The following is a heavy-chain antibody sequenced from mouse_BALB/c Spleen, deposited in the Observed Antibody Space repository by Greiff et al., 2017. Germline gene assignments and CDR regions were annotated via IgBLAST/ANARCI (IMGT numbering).Heavy chain of an antibody. CDR3: ARRGDYGVDY. Sequence: EVHLVESGGGLVKPGGSLKLSCAASGFSFSSYAMSWVRQTPGKRLEWVATISSGGSYTYYPDSVKGRFTISRDNAKNTLYLQMSSLRSEDTAMYYCARRGDYGVDYWGQGTTLTVSS. CDR2: ISSGGSYT. J-gene: IGHJ2*01. D-gene: IGHD1-2*01. V-gene: IGHV5-9-3*01. CDR1: GFSFSSYA.